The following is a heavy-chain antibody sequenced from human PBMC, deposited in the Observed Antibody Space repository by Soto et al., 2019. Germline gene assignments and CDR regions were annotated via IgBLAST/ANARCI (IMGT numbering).Heavy chain of an antibody. D-gene: IGHD3-22*01. J-gene: IGHJ5*02. CDR1: GGSISSYY. CDR3: ASNGYDYPNWFDP. V-gene: IGHV4-59*01. CDR2: IYYSGST. Sequence: PSETLSLTCTVSGGSISSYYWSWIRQPPGKGLEWIGYIYYSGSTNYNPSLKSRVTISVDTSKKQFSLKLSSVTAADTAVYYCASNGYDYPNWFDPWGQGTLVTVSS.